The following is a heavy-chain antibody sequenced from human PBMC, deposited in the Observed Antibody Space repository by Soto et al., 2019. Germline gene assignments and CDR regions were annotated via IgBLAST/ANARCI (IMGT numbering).Heavy chain of an antibody. CDR1: GFSLSNARMG. CDR3: ARIRTGQWLGGFDC. V-gene: IGHV2-26*01. CDR2: IFSNDEK. J-gene: IGHJ4*02. D-gene: IGHD6-19*01. Sequence: KSGPTLVNPTETLTLTCTVSGFSLSNARMGVSWIRQPPGKALEWLAHIFSNDEKAYSTSLKSRLTISKDTSKSQVVLTMTNMDPVDTATYYCARIRTGQWLGGFDCWGKETLVTVSS.